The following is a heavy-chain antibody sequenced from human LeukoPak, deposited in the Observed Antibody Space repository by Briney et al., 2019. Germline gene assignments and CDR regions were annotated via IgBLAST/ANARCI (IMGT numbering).Heavy chain of an antibody. CDR2: LFYSGNS. V-gene: IGHV4-59*08. Sequence: PSETLSLTCSVSGGSISNYYWSWIRQPPGKGLEWIGNLFYSGNSNRNPSLKSRVTMSVDTSKNQFSLKLSSMTAADTAVYYCARRKGTGWLDAFDIWGQGTMVTVSS. D-gene: IGHD6-19*01. CDR1: GGSISNYY. J-gene: IGHJ3*02. CDR3: ARRKGTGWLDAFDI.